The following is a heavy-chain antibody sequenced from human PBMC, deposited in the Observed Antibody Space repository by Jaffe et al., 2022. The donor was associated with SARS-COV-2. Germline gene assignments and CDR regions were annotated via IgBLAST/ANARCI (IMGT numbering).Heavy chain of an antibody. V-gene: IGHV3-30*18. D-gene: IGHD6-19*01. CDR3: AKDRQWLVQGGPDY. J-gene: IGHJ4*02. CDR2: ISYDGSNK. CDR1: GFTFSSYG. Sequence: QVQLVESGGGVVQPGRSLRLSCAASGFTFSSYGMHWVRQAPGKGLEWVAVISYDGSNKYYADSVKGRFTISRDNSKNTLYLQMNSLRAEDTAVYYCAKDRQWLVQGGPDYWGQGTLVTVSS.